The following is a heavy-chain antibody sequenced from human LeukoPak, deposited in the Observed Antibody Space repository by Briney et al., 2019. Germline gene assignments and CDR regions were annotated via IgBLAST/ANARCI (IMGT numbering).Heavy chain of an antibody. J-gene: IGHJ4*02. Sequence: LGGSLRLSCAASGFTFSSYAMHWVRQAPGKGLEWVAAISYDGSNKYYADSVKGRFTISRDNSKNTLYLQMNNLRAEDTAVYYCAREGSTAVAGPSPFDYWGQGTLVTVSS. CDR1: GFTFSSYA. CDR2: ISYDGSNK. CDR3: AREGSTAVAGPSPFDY. D-gene: IGHD6-19*01. V-gene: IGHV3-30-3*01.